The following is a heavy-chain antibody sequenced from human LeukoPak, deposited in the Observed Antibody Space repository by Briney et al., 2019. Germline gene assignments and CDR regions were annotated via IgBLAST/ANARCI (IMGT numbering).Heavy chain of an antibody. CDR1: GGSISSYY. D-gene: IGHD6-13*01. CDR3: ASSRGIAAAGTWFDP. Sequence: PSETLSLTCTVSGGSISSYYWSWIRQPPGKGLEWIGRIYTSGSTNYNPSLKSRVTMSVDTSKNQFSLKLSSVTAADTAVYYCASSRGIAAAGTWFDPWGQGTLVTVSS. J-gene: IGHJ5*02. CDR2: IYTSGST. V-gene: IGHV4-4*07.